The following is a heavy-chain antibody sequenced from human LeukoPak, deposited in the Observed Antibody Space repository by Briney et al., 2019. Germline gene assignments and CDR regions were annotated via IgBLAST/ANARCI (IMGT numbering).Heavy chain of an antibody. CDR3: ATSKIQLWAFDY. Sequence: SETLSLTCTVSGGSISSSSYYWGWIRQPPGKGLEWIGSIYYRGSTYYNPSLKSRVTISVDTSKNQFSLKLSSVTAADTAVYYCATSKIQLWAFDYWGQGTLVTVSS. CDR1: GGSISSSSYY. J-gene: IGHJ4*02. D-gene: IGHD3-10*01. CDR2: IYYRGST. V-gene: IGHV4-39*01.